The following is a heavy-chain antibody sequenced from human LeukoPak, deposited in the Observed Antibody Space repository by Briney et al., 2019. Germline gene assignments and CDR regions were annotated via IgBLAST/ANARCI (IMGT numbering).Heavy chain of an antibody. J-gene: IGHJ4*02. CDR2: ISGSGGST. CDR3: AKQGGVRLDVDTAMVLWY. V-gene: IGHV3-23*01. D-gene: IGHD5-18*01. Sequence: GGSLRLSCAASGFTFSSYAMSWVRQAPGKGLEWVSAISGSGGSTYYADSVKGRFTISRDNSKNTLYLQMNSLRAEDTAVYYCAKQGGVRLDVDTAMVLWYWGQGTLVTVSS. CDR1: GFTFSSYA.